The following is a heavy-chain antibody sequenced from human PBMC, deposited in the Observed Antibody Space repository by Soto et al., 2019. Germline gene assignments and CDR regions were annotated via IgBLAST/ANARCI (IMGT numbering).Heavy chain of an antibody. CDR2: ISGSGGNT. CDR3: AKDATFGGSCYWFDP. Sequence: EVQLLESGGGLVQPGGSLRLSCAASGFTFTSYAMSWVRQAPGKGLEWVSGISGSGGNTYYADSVKGRFTISRDNYKNTLYLQMNSLRAEDTAVYYCAKDATFGGSCYWFDPWGQGTLVTVSS. J-gene: IGHJ5*02. CDR1: GFTFTSYA. V-gene: IGHV3-23*01. D-gene: IGHD2-15*01.